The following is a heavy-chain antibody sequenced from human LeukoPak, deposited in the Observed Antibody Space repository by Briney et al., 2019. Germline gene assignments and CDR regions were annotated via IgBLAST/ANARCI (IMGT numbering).Heavy chain of an antibody. D-gene: IGHD3-22*01. V-gene: IGHV3-74*01. Sequence: GGSLRLSCAASGFTFSSLWIHWVRQAPGKGLVWVSRINSGGSSTSYADSVKGRFTISRDNAKNTLYLQMNSLRAEDTAVYYCARGAIYYYDSSGYYNWGQGTLVTVSS. CDR2: INSGGSST. CDR1: GFTFSSLW. CDR3: ARGAIYYYDSSGYYN. J-gene: IGHJ4*02.